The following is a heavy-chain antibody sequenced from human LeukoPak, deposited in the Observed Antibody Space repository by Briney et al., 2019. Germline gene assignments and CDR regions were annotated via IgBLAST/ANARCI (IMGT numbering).Heavy chain of an antibody. J-gene: IGHJ4*02. V-gene: IGHV3-69-1*01. D-gene: IGHD5-18*01. CDR1: GFTFSYYN. Sequence: GGSLRLSCAASGFTFSYYNMNWVRQAPGKGLEWVSYISSSNTIYYADSVKGRFTISRDNAKNSLYLQMNSLRAEDTAVYYCAKVQLWSDYWGQGTLVTGSS. CDR3: AKVQLWSDY. CDR2: ISSSNTI.